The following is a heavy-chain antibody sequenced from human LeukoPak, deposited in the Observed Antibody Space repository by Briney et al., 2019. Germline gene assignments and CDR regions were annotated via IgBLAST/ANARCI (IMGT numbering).Heavy chain of an antibody. CDR3: VRGWFDP. CDR1: GFTFSSYW. J-gene: IGHJ5*02. V-gene: IGHV3-74*01. Sequence: GGSLRLSCAASGFTFSSYWMHWVRQAPGKGLVWVSRINTDESITSYADSVKGRFTISRDNVKNTLYLQMNSLRVEDTAVYYCVRGWFDPWGQGILVTVSS. CDR2: INTDESIT.